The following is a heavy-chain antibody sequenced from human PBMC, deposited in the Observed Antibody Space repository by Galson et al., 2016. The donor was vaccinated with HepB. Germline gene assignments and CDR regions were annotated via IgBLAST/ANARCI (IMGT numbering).Heavy chain of an antibody. Sequence: SVKVSCKASGYTFSTYYIHWVRQAPGQGLEWMGVINPSGDSTSYAQKFQGRVTMTRDTSTSTVYMELSSLKSDDTVVYYCASSTHLVVVGATSGTFAQWGQGTLVTVSS. CDR2: INPSGDST. D-gene: IGHD2-15*01. CDR3: ASSTHLVVVGATSGTFAQ. V-gene: IGHV1-46*01. CDR1: GYTFSTYY. J-gene: IGHJ4*01.